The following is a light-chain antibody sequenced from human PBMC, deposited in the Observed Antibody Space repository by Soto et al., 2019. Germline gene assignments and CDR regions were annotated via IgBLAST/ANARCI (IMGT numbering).Light chain of an antibody. V-gene: IGKV1-33*01. CDR1: QDIGNS. CDR3: QQYANLPLT. CDR2: DVS. J-gene: IGKJ4*01. Sequence: DIQMTQSPSSLSASVGDRVTITCQASQDIGNSLNWYQQKPGEAPKLLIYDVSNLEKGVPLRFSGGGSGTPFTFTINSLQPEDIATFYCQQYANLPLTFGGGTKVELK.